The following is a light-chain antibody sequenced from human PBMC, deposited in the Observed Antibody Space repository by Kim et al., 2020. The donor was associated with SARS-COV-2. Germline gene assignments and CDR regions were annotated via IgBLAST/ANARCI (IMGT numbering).Light chain of an antibody. CDR3: QQYGSSTPT. J-gene: IGKJ1*01. CDR1: QSLSSAS. Sequence: SPGERATLPCRASQSLSSASLAWYQQKPDQAPRLLIYGASTRATGIPDRFSGSGSGTDFTLTISGLEPEDFAVYYCQQYGSSTPTFGQGAKVDIK. CDR2: GAS. V-gene: IGKV3-20*01.